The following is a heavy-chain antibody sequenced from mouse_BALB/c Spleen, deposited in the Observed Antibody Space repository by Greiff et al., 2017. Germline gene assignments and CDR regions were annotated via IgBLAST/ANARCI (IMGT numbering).Heavy chain of an antibody. CDR3: ARHESTMITRGGYYAMDY. V-gene: IGHV5-12-1*01. CDR2: ISSGGGST. Sequence: EVKLMESGGGLVKPGGSLKLSCAASGFAFSSYDMSWVRQTPEKRLEWVAYISSGGGSTYYPDTVKGRFTISRDNAKNTLYLQMSSLKSEDTAMYYCARHESTMITRGGYYAMDYWGQGTSVTVSS. D-gene: IGHD2-4*01. J-gene: IGHJ4*01. CDR1: GFAFSSYD.